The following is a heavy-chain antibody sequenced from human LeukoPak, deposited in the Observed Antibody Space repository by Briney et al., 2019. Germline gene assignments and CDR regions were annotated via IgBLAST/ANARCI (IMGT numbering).Heavy chain of an antibody. CDR3: ARIHSLYYYDSSGYGAFDI. CDR1: GXTFSSYA. J-gene: IGHJ3*02. CDR2: IWNDGSNK. D-gene: IGHD3-22*01. V-gene: IGHV3-33*08. Sequence: PGGSLRLSCAASGXTFSSYAMTWVRQAPGKGLEWVAVIWNDGSNKYYADSVKGRFTISRDNSKNTLYLQMNSLRAEDTAVYYCARIHSLYYYDSSGYGAFDIWGQGTMVTVSS.